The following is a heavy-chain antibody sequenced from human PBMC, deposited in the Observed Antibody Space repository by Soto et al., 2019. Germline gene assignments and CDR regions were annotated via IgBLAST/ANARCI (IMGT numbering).Heavy chain of an antibody. J-gene: IGHJ6*02. V-gene: IGHV4-34*01. Sequence: SETLSLTCGVSGSLPVGSLSTYFWTWIRQTPGKGLECIGEVNHSGSPNYSPSLNSRATMHFDTSKNQFSLNLTSVTAAATAVYYCARARFSQWSQDYYGLDVWGQGTTVTVSS. D-gene: IGHD3-3*01. CDR2: VNHSGSP. CDR1: GSLPVGSLSTYF. CDR3: ARARFSQWSQDYYGLDV.